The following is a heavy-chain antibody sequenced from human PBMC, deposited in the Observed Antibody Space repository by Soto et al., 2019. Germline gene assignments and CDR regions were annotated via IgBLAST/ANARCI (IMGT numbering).Heavy chain of an antibody. CDR2: INPSGGST. D-gene: IGHD6-19*01. CDR1: GYTFTSYY. Sequence: ASVTVSCKASGYTFTSYYMHWVRQAPGQGLEWMGIINPSGGSTSYAQKFQGRVTMTRDTSTSTVYMELSSLRSEDTAVYYCARDQGSGWYDYYYYGMDVWGQGTTVTVSS. J-gene: IGHJ6*02. CDR3: ARDQGSGWYDYYYYGMDV. V-gene: IGHV1-46*01.